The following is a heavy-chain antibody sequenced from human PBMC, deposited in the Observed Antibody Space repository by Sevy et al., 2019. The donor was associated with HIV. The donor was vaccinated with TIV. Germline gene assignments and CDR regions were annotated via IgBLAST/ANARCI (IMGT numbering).Heavy chain of an antibody. J-gene: IGHJ6*02. V-gene: IGHV1-18*01. Sequence: ASVKVSCKASGYTFTSYGISWVRQAPGQGLEWMGWISAYNGNTNYAQKLQGRVTMTTDTSTRTAYMELRSLRSDETAVYYCARLGYCSSTSCSVGYYYYGMDVWGQGTTVTVSS. D-gene: IGHD2-2*01. CDR3: ARLGYCSSTSCSVGYYYYGMDV. CDR2: ISAYNGNT. CDR1: GYTFTSYG.